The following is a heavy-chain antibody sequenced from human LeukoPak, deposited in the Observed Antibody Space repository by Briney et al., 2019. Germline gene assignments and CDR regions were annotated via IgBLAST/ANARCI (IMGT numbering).Heavy chain of an antibody. Sequence: SETLSLTCAVSGYSISSNNWWAWIRQPPGKGLEWIGYIYYNGNTYYNPYNPSLTSRVTMSVDTSKNQFSLKLDSVTEIDTAMYYCARNQAVAANRGAFDIWGQGTMVTVSS. CDR3: ARNQAVAANRGAFDI. V-gene: IGHV4-28*01. D-gene: IGHD6-19*01. J-gene: IGHJ3*02. CDR2: IYYNGNT. CDR1: GYSISSNNW.